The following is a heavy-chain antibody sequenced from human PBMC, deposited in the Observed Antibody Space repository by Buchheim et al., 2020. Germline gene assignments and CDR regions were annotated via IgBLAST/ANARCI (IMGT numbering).Heavy chain of an antibody. Sequence: QLQLQESGPGLVKPSETLSLTCTVSGGSISSSSYYWGWIRQPPGKGLEWIGSIYYSGSTYYNPSLKSRVTISVDTSKNQFSLKLSSVTAADTAVYYCARPIPPYCSSTSCYSGYFDLWGRGTL. J-gene: IGHJ2*01. CDR3: ARPIPPYCSSTSCYSGYFDL. CDR2: IYYSGST. CDR1: GGSISSSSYY. V-gene: IGHV4-39*01. D-gene: IGHD2-2*01.